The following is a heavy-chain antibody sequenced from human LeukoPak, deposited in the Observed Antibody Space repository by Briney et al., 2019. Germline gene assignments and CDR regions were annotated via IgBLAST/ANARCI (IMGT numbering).Heavy chain of an antibody. CDR2: INGSGGSV. D-gene: IGHD3-22*01. V-gene: IGHV3-23*01. Sequence: INGSGGSVFFADSVKGRFTISRDKSKRTLCVQMNSLRAEDTAIYYCAKRTYYYDSSGYRGAAFDIWGQGTMVTVSS. J-gene: IGHJ3*02. CDR3: AKRTYYYDSSGYRGAAFDI.